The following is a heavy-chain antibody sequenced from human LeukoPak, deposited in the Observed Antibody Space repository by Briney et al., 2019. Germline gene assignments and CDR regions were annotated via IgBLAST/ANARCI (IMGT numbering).Heavy chain of an antibody. V-gene: IGHV1-18*01. CDR1: GYTFTDYD. J-gene: IGHJ4*02. CDR3: ARNGRVRRVVKDLFEY. D-gene: IGHD3-10*01. Sequence: ASVKVSCKTSGYTFTDYDITWVRQAPGQGLEWMGRVSPYNGNTYYSQRLQDRVTITKDTSTGTAYMDLRNLRTDDTAMYYCARNGRVRRVVKDLFEYWGQGTLVAVSS. CDR2: VSPYNGNT.